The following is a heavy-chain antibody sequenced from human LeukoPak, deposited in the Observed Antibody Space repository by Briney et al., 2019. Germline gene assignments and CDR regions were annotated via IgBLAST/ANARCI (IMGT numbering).Heavy chain of an antibody. V-gene: IGHV5-51*01. D-gene: IGHD6-13*01. CDR1: GYSFTNYW. Sequence: GESLKISCKGSGYSFTNYWIGWVRQMPGKGLEWMEIIYPGDSDIRYSPSFQGQVTISADKSISTAYLQWSSLKASDTAMYYCARLEAAAQGRYFDYWGQGTLVTVSS. CDR2: IYPGDSDI. J-gene: IGHJ4*02. CDR3: ARLEAAAQGRYFDY.